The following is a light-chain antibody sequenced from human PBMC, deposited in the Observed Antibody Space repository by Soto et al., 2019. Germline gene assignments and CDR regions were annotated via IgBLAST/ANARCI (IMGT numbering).Light chain of an antibody. V-gene: IGKV3-20*01. CDR2: GAS. Sequence: EIVLTQSPGTLSLSPGERATLSCRASQSVSSNFLAWYQQKPGQAPRLLIYGASNRATGIPGRFSGSGSGTDFTLTISRLEAEDFAVYYCQQYGGSPETFGQGTKVEIK. CDR3: QQYGGSPET. CDR1: QSVSSNF. J-gene: IGKJ1*01.